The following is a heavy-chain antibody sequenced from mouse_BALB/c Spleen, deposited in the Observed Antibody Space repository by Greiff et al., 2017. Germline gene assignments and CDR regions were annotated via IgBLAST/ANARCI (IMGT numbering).Heavy chain of an antibody. Sequence: EVQLVESGGGLVKPGGSLKLSCAASGFAFSSYDMSWVRQTPEKRLEWVAYISSGGGSTYYPDTVKGRFTISRDNAKNTLYLQMSSLKSEDTAMYYCARQGYGNWYFDVRGAGTTVTVSS. CDR2: ISSGGGST. J-gene: IGHJ1*01. V-gene: IGHV5-12-1*01. CDR1: GFAFSSYD. CDR3: ARQGYGNWYFDV. D-gene: IGHD2-10*02.